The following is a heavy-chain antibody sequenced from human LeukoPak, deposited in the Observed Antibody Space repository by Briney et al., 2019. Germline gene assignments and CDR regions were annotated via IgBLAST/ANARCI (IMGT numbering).Heavy chain of an antibody. CDR3: ARDRGSYGSAFDI. J-gene: IGHJ3*02. D-gene: IGHD1-26*01. V-gene: IGHV1-2*02. CDR2: INPNSGGT. Sequence: ASVKVSCKASGYTFTGYYMHWVRQAPGQGLEWMGWINPNSGGTNYAQKFQGRVTMTRDTSISTAYMELSRLRSDDTAVYYCARDRGSYGSAFDIWGQGTMVTVSS. CDR1: GYTFTGYY.